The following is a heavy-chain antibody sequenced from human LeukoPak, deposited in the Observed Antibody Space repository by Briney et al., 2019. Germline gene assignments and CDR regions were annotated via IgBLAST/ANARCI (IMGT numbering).Heavy chain of an antibody. CDR1: GFTFSSYA. CDR3: AKFIPSWARSRDPIAAPFF. CDR2: ISGSGGST. Sequence: GGSLRLSCAASGFTFSSYAMSWVRQAPGKGLEWVSAISGSGGSTYYADSVKGRFTISRDNSKNTLYLQMNSLRAEDTAVYYCAKFIPSWARSRDPIAAPFFWGQGTLVTVSS. V-gene: IGHV3-23*01. J-gene: IGHJ4*02. D-gene: IGHD6-13*01.